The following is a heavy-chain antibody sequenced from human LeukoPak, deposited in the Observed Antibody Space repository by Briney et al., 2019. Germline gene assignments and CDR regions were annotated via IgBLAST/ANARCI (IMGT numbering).Heavy chain of an antibody. CDR3: THDYGDRGGFDY. D-gene: IGHD4-17*01. J-gene: IGHJ4*02. CDR2: LKSKTAGGAT. V-gene: IGHV3-15*01. Sequence: GGSLRLSCAASGFTFSNAWMSWVRQAPGKGLEWVGRLKSKTAGGATDYAARVKGRFTISRDDSKNTLYLQMNSLKTEDTAVYYCTHDYGDRGGFDYWGQGTLVTVSS. CDR1: GFTFSNAW.